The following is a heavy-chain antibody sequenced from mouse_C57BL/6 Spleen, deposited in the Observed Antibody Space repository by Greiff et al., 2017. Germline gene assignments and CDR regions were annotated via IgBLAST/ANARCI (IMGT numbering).Heavy chain of an antibody. D-gene: IGHD1-1*01. J-gene: IGHJ2*01. Sequence: QVQLQQPGAELVRPGSSVKLSCKASGYTFTSYWMHWVKQRPIQGLEWIGNIDPSDSETHYNQKFKDKATLPVDKSYSTAYMQLSILTSEYSAVYYWARRPDRSTVVAPYFDYRGQGTTLTVSS. CDR3: ARRPDRSTVVAPYFDY. V-gene: IGHV1-52*01. CDR2: IDPSDSET. CDR1: GYTFTSYW.